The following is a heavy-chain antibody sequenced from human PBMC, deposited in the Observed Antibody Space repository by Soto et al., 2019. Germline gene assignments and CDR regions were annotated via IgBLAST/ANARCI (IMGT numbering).Heavy chain of an antibody. J-gene: IGHJ4*02. V-gene: IGHV1-69*13. Sequence: SVKVAFKASWGIFSRYARTGVLQAPGQGLEWMRGIIPIFVTSNYAQKFRGRVTITADESTSTAYMELSSLTSEDTAVYYCARDTAQEELLGNFALWGKGTVXNAST. CDR2: IIPIFVTS. D-gene: IGHD1-26*01. CDR1: WGIFSRYA. CDR3: ARDTAQEELLGNFAL.